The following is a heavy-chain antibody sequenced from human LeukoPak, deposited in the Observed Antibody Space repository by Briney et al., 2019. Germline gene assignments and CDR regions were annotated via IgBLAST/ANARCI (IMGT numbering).Heavy chain of an antibody. CDR1: GYTFTSYY. CDR3: ARSRGDYYDSSGYYYFGY. CDR2: INPSGGST. Sequence: ASVKVSCKASGYTFTSYYMHWVRQAPGQGLEWMGIINPSGGSTSYAQKFQGRVTMTRDTSTSTVYTELSSLRSEDTAVYYCARSRGDYYDSSGYYYFGYWGQGTLVTVSS. D-gene: IGHD3-22*01. V-gene: IGHV1-46*01. J-gene: IGHJ4*02.